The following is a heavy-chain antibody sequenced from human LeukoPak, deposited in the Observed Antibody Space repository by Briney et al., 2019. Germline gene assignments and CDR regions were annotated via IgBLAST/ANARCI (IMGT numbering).Heavy chain of an antibody. CDR3: ATELVGGDY. D-gene: IGHD2-8*02. Sequence: GGSLRLSCAASGFTFSSYGMHWVRQAPGKGLEWVSSISSSSSYIHYADSVKGRFTISRDNAKNSLYLQMNSLRAEDTAVYYCATELVGGDYWGQGTLVTVSS. CDR2: ISSSSSYI. CDR1: GFTFSSYG. J-gene: IGHJ4*02. V-gene: IGHV3-21*01.